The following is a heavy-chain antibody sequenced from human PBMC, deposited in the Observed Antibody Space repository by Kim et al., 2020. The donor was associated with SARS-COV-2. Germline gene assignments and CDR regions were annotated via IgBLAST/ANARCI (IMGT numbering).Heavy chain of an antibody. CDR2: ISSDGSGT. CDR3: TRGQSHSMNV. Sequence: GGSLRLSCAASGFTFSGHWMHWVRQAPGKGLVWVSGISSDGSGTNYAASVKGRFTISRDNGKNNMYLQLNSLRAEDTAVYYCTRGQSHSMNVWGQVTTFT. CDR1: GFTFSGHW. J-gene: IGHJ6*01. V-gene: IGHV3-74*01.